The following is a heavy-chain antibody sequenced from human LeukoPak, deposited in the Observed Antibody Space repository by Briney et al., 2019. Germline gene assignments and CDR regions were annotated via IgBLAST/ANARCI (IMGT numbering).Heavy chain of an antibody. CDR2: ISYDGSNK. J-gene: IGHJ6*02. Sequence: GRSLRLSCAASGFTFSSYGMHWVRQAPGKGLEWVAVISYDGSNKYYADSVKGRFTISRDNSKNTLYLQMNSLRAKDTAVYYCAKGALRYFDWLAKYYYYGMDVWGQGTTVTVSS. CDR1: GFTFSSYG. CDR3: AKGALRYFDWLAKYYYYGMDV. V-gene: IGHV3-30*18. D-gene: IGHD3-9*01.